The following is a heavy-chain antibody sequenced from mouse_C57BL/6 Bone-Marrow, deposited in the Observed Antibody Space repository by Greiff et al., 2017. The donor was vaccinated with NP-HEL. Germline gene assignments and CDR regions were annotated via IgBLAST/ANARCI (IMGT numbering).Heavy chain of an antibody. CDR3: TRDHYYGSSYLGY. Sequence: EVKLMESGEGLVKPGGSLKLSCAASGFTFSSYAMSWVRQTPEKRLEWVAYISSGGDYIYYADTVKGRFTISRDNARNTLYLQMSSLKSEDTAMYYCTRDHYYGSSYLGYWGQGTTLTVSS. CDR2: ISSGGDYI. V-gene: IGHV5-9-1*02. CDR1: GFTFSSYA. D-gene: IGHD1-1*01. J-gene: IGHJ2*01.